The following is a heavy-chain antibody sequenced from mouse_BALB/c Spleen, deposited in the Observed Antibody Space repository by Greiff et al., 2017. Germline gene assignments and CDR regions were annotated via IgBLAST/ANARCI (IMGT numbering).Heavy chain of an antibody. D-gene: IGHD3-1*01. Sequence: QVQLKESGAELMKPAASVTITCKATGYTFSSYWIEWVKQRPGHGLEWIGEILPGSGSTNYNEKFKGKATFTAATSSNTAYMQLSSLTSEDSAVYYWARTARAAYWGQGTLVTVSA. CDR3: ARTARAAY. V-gene: IGHV1-9*01. CDR1: GYTFSSYW. CDR2: ILPGSGST. J-gene: IGHJ3*01.